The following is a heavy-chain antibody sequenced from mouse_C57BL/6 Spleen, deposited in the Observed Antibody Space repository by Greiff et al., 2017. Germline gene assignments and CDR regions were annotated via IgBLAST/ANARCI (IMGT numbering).Heavy chain of an antibody. J-gene: IGHJ2*01. Sequence: QVQLQQPGAELVMPGASVKLSCKASGFTFTSYWMPWVKQRPGQGLEWIGAIDPSDSYTYYHQKFKGKSTLTVDKSSSTAYMQLSSLTSEDSAVYYGARSAPGTTVGGYCDYWGQGTTRTVSS. D-gene: IGHD1-1*01. CDR3: ARSAPGTTVGGYCDY. CDR1: GFTFTSYW. CDR2: IDPSDSYT. V-gene: IGHV1-69*01.